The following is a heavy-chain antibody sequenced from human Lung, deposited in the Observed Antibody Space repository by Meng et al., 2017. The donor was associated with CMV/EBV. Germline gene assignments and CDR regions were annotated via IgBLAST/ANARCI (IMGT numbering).Heavy chain of an antibody. CDR1: GYTFIDYH. V-gene: IGHV1-2*04. J-gene: IGHJ4*02. D-gene: IGHD1-1*01. Sequence: QVQLAQSGAEVKEPGASVKLSCKTSGYTFIDYHIHWVRQAPGQGLEWMGWISPYNGDTIYARDFQGWVTMTRDTSNRTLYMEVSRLRFDDTAVYYCARAIDKNGKRQFDYWGQGTLVTVSS. CDR3: ARAIDKNGKRQFDY. CDR2: ISPYNGDT.